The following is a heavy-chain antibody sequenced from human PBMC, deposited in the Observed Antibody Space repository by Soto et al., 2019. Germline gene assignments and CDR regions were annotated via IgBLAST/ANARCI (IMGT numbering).Heavy chain of an antibody. V-gene: IGHV3-48*02. Sequence: EVQLVESGGGLVQPGGSLRLSCAASGFTFSSYSMNWVRQAPGKGLEWVSYISSSSSTIYYADSVKGRFTISRDNAKNSLYLQMNSLRDEDTAVYYCARDPRTVVTAISYYYYGMDVWGQGTTVTVSS. CDR2: ISSSSSTI. CDR3: ARDPRTVVTAISYYYYGMDV. CDR1: GFTFSSYS. J-gene: IGHJ6*02. D-gene: IGHD2-21*02.